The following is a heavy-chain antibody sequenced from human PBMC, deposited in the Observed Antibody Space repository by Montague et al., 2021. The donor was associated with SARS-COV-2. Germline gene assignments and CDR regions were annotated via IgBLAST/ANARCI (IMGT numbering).Heavy chain of an antibody. Sequence: SETLSLTCTVSGGPISSSSYYWGWIRQPPGKGLEWIGSIYYSGSTYYNPSLKSRVTISVDTSKNQFSLKLSSVTAAGTAVYYCARFPTSYYYDSKAAPATPDAFDIWGQGTMVTVSS. CDR3: ARFPTSYYYDSKAAPATPDAFDI. CDR2: IYYSGST. J-gene: IGHJ3*02. D-gene: IGHD3-22*01. CDR1: GGPISSSSYY. V-gene: IGHV4-39*01.